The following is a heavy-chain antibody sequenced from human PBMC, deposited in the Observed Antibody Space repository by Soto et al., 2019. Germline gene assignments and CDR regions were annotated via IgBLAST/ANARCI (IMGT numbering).Heavy chain of an antibody. CDR2: ISSNGGST. CDR3: VKDHGYYYHSSGYYLDY. Sequence: GGSLRLSFPASGFTFSSYAMHWVRQAPGKGLEYVSAISSNGGSTYYADSVKGRFTISRDNSKNTLYLQMSSLRAEDTAVYYCVKDHGYYYHSSGYYLDYWGQGTLVIVAS. V-gene: IGHV3-64D*06. D-gene: IGHD3-22*01. J-gene: IGHJ4*02. CDR1: GFTFSSYA.